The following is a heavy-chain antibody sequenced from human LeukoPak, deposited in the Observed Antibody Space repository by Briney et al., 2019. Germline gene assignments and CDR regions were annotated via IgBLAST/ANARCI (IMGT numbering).Heavy chain of an antibody. CDR1: GYRFATYW. V-gene: IGHV5-51*01. Sequence: GESLKISCKGSGYRFATYWIGWVRQMPGKGLEWMGIIYPGDSDTRYSPSFQGQVTISADKSISTAYLQWSSLKASDTAMYYCAASPNIGYCSGGSCYTILPSLRYWGQGTLVTVSS. CDR3: AASPNIGYCSGGSCYTILPSLRY. J-gene: IGHJ4*02. D-gene: IGHD2-15*01. CDR2: IYPGDSDT.